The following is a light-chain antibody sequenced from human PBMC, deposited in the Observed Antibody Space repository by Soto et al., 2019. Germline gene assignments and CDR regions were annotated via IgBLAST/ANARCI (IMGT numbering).Light chain of an antibody. CDR3: AAWDDSLSGWV. J-gene: IGLJ3*02. V-gene: IGLV1-44*01. CDR2: RNN. CDR1: NSNIGSNT. Sequence: QAVVTQPPSASGTPGQTVAISCSGSNSNIGSNTVNWYQQFPGTAPKLLIYRNNQRPSGVPDRFSGSKSGTSASLAISGLPSEDEADYYCAAWDDSLSGWVFGGGTKLTVL.